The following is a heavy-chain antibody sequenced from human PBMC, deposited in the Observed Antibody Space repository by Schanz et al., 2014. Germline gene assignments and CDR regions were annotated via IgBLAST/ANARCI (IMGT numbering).Heavy chain of an antibody. J-gene: IGHJ4*02. D-gene: IGHD3-10*01. CDR1: GLTFTSAW. CDR2: IKGKTDGGTA. CDR3: TADLWFGAVWGVW. V-gene: IGHV3-15*01. Sequence: EVQLVESGGGLVQPGGSLRLSCATSGLTFTSAWMSWVRQAPGKGLEWVGRIKGKTDGGTADYAAPVKGRFTISTDDSKTTVYLQMNSLQPEDTAVYYCTADLWFGAVWGVWWGQGTLVTVSS.